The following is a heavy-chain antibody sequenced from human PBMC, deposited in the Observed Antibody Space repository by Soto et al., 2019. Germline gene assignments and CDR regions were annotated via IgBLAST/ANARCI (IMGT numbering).Heavy chain of an antibody. CDR1: GGSISSYY. D-gene: IGHD2-21*02. CDR3: VRTARQGAVAPHWFDR. CDR2: VYYTGST. J-gene: IGHJ5*02. Sequence: SETLSLTCTVSGGSISSYYWSWIRQAPGKGLEWIGYVYYTGSTYYNPSLMSRLTISVDTSKNQFSLKLTSVTAAETAVYYCVRTARQGAVAPHWFDRWGQGTQVTVSS. V-gene: IGHV4-59*06.